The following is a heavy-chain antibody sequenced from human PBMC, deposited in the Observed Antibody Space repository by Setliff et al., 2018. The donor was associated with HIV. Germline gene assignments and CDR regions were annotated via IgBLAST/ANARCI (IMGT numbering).Heavy chain of an antibody. CDR2: ISRSGNTI. CDR3: ARGRRDPQVRRKEVGYFDY. Sequence: GGSLRLSCAASGFTFSSYEMTWVRQAPGKGLEWVSYISRSGNTIYYADSVKGRFTISRDNSKNTLYLQMNSLRAEDTAVYYCARGRRDPQVRRKEVGYFDYWGQGTLVTVSS. V-gene: IGHV3-48*03. CDR1: GFTFSSYE. D-gene: IGHD2-2*01. J-gene: IGHJ4*02.